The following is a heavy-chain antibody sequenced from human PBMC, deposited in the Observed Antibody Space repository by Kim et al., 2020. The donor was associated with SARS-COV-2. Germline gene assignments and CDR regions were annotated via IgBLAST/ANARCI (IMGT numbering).Heavy chain of an antibody. CDR1: GYTFTSYA. CDR3: ASELWFGDYIYYYYCMDV. CDR2: INAGNGNT. J-gene: IGHJ6*02. Sequence: ASVKVSCKASGYTFTSYAMHWVRQAPGQRLEWMGWINAGNGNTKYSQKFQGRVTITRDTSASTAYMELSSLRSEDTAVYYCASELWFGDYIYYYYCMDVWGQGTTVTVSS. D-gene: IGHD3-10*01. V-gene: IGHV1-3*01.